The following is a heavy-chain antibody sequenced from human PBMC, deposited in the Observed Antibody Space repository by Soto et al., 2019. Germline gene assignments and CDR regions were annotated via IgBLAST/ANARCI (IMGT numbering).Heavy chain of an antibody. D-gene: IGHD3-3*01. V-gene: IGHV4-39*01. J-gene: IGHJ5*02. Sequence: PSETLSLTCTVSGGSISSSSYYWGWIRQPPGKGLEWIGSIYYSGSTYYNPSLKSRVTISVDTSKNQFSLKLSSVTAADTAVYYCARQRSEYYDFWSGYYSRYWFDPWGQGTLVT. CDR1: GGSISSSSYY. CDR3: ARQRSEYYDFWSGYYSRYWFDP. CDR2: IYYSGST.